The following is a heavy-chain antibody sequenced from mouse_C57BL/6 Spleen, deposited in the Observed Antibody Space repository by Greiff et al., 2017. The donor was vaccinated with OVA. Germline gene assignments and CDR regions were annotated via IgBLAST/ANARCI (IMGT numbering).Heavy chain of an antibody. Sequence: EVKLMESGPGLVKPSQSLSLTCSVTGYSITSGYYWNWIRQFPGNKLEWMGYISYDGSNNYNPSLKNRISITRDTSKNQFFLKLNSVTTEDTATYYCAIVNWEFAYWGQGTLVTVSA. D-gene: IGHD4-1*01. V-gene: IGHV3-6*01. CDR3: AIVNWEFAY. J-gene: IGHJ3*01. CDR1: GYSITSGYY. CDR2: ISYDGSN.